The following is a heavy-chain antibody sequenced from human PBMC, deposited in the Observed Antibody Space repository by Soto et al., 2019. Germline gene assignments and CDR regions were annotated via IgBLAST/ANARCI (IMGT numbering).Heavy chain of an antibody. CDR2: IYPGDSDT. CDR3: ARPRGTSLQPLER. Sequence: GESLKIFCKGSGYSFTRYWIGLGHQMPGKGLEWMGIIYPGDSDTSYSPSFQGQVTISADKSISTAYLQWSSLKASDTAIYYCARPRGTSLQPLERWGQGTLVTVSS. J-gene: IGHJ4*02. D-gene: IGHD6-13*01. V-gene: IGHV5-51*07. CDR1: GYSFTRYW.